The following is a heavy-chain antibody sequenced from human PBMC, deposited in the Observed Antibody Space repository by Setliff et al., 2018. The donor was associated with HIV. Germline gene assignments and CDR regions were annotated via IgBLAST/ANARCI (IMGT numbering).Heavy chain of an antibody. V-gene: IGHV3-21*01. CDR3: ASGRWFGEFDY. CDR1: GFTSTDFG. Sequence: LSLSCAASGFTSTDFGMHWVRQASGKGLEWVSSISSSSSYIYYADSVKGRFTISRDNAKNSLYLQMNSLRAEDTAVYYCASGRWFGEFDYWGQGTLVTVSS. J-gene: IGHJ4*02. D-gene: IGHD3-10*01. CDR2: ISSSSSYI.